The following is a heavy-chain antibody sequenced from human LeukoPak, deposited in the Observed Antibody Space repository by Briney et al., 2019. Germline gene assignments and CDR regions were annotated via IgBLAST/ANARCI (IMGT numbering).Heavy chain of an antibody. D-gene: IGHD5-18*01. V-gene: IGHV3-23*01. Sequence: PGGSLRLSCAASGFTFSSYAMSWVRQAPGKGLEWVSAISGSGGSTYYADSVKGRFTISRDNSKNTLYLQMNSLRAEDTAVYYCATQDTAMVNFDYWGQGTLVTVSS. CDR2: ISGSGGST. J-gene: IGHJ4*02. CDR3: ATQDTAMVNFDY. CDR1: GFTFSSYA.